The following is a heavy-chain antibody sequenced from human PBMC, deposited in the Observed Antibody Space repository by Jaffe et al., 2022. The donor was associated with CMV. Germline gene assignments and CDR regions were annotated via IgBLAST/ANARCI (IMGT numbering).Heavy chain of an antibody. CDR2: ISSNGGST. Sequence: EVQLVESGGGLVQPGGSLRLSCSASGFTFSSYAMHWVRQAPGKGLEYVSAISSNGGSTYYADSVKGRFTISRDNSKNTLYLQMSSLRAEDTAVYYCVKKDPKFPRIAVAGPDDYWGQGTLVTVSS. D-gene: IGHD6-19*01. J-gene: IGHJ4*02. CDR1: GFTFSSYA. CDR3: VKKDPKFPRIAVAGPDDY. V-gene: IGHV3-64D*06.